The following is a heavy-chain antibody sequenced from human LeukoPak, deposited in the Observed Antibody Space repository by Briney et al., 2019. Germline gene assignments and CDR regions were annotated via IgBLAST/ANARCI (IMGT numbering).Heavy chain of an antibody. CDR1: GYTFSSYG. V-gene: IGHV1-18*04. J-gene: IGHJ4*02. CDR3: ARGSTSDWPLDH. Sequence: ASVKVSCKASGYTFSSYGITWVRQAPGQGLEWMGWISAYSGNTNYAQKLQGRVTITRDTSASTAYIELRSLRSEDTAMYYCARGSTSDWPLDHWGQETLVTISS. D-gene: IGHD2-2*01. CDR2: ISAYSGNT.